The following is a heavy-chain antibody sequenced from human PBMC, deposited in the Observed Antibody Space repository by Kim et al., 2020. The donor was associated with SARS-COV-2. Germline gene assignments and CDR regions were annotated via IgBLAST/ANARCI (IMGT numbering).Heavy chain of an antibody. CDR1: GGSISSSSDY. CDR2: IYYSGRT. V-gene: IGHV4-39*01. Sequence: SENLSLTCTVSGGSISSSSDYWGWIRQPPGKGLEWIGSIYYSGRTYYNPSLKSRVTISVDTSKKQLSLKLSSVTAADTAVYYCARPPNDYYDSSGLYYFDYWGQGTLVTVSS. J-gene: IGHJ4*02. CDR3: ARPPNDYYDSSGLYYFDY. D-gene: IGHD3-22*01.